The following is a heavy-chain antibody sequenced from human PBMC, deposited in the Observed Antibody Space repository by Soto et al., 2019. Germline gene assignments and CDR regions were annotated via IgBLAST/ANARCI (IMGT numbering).Heavy chain of an antibody. V-gene: IGHV1-18*01. CDR1: GCTFTSYG. CDR3: AREIYCSGGSCYSGSFDY. J-gene: IGHJ4*02. Sequence: GASVKASCKASGCTFTSYGISWVRQAPGQGLEWMGWISAYNGNTNYAQKLQGRVTMTTDTSTSTAYMELRSLRSDDTAVYYCAREIYCSGGSCYSGSFDYWGQGTLVTVSS. D-gene: IGHD2-15*01. CDR2: ISAYNGNT.